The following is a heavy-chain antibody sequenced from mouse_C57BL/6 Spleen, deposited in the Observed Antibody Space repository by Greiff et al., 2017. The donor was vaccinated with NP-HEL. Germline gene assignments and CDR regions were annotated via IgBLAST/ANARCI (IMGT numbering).Heavy chain of an antibody. D-gene: IGHD2-4*01. Sequence: EVKLQESGPVLVKPGASVKMSCKASGYTFTDYYMNWVKQSHGKSLEWIGVINPYNGGTSYNQKFKGKATLTVDKSSSTAYMELNSLTSEDSAVYYCARSRDYDWFAYWGQGTLVTVSA. CDR3: ARSRDYDWFAY. CDR2: INPYNGGT. V-gene: IGHV1-19*01. J-gene: IGHJ3*01. CDR1: GYTFTDYY.